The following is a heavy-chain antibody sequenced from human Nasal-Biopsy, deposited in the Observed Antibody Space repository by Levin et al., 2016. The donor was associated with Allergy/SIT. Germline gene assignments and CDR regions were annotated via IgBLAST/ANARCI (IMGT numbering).Heavy chain of an antibody. CDR3: ARDPAAWDY. CDR1: GFTFSTYW. CDR2: IKEDGSEK. D-gene: IGHD6-25*01. J-gene: IGHJ4*02. V-gene: IGHV3-7*03. Sequence: GESLKISCAASGFTFSTYWMSWVRQAPGKGLEWVANIKEDGSEKYYVDSVGGRFTISRDNAKNSLFLQMNSLRTEDTAVYYCARDPAAWDYWGQGTLVTVSS.